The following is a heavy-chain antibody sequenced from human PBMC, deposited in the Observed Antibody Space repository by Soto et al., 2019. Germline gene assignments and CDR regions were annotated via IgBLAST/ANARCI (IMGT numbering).Heavy chain of an antibody. CDR2: IYPGDATT. D-gene: IGHD5-18*01. J-gene: IGHJ4*01. V-gene: IGHV5-51*01. CDR1: GYRFSSFW. CDR3: ARRGYSYGELDY. Sequence: GESLKISCKISGYRFSSFWIAWVRQKPGKGLEWMGIIYPGDATTIYSPSFQGRLTISVDMSISTAYLQWTSLKASDSAMYYCARRGYSYGELDYWGHGTLVTVSS.